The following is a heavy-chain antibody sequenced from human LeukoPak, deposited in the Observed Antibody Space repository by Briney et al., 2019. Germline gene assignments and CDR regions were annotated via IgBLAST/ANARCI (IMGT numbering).Heavy chain of an antibody. CDR1: GGSISDYY. CDR2: IYTSGST. J-gene: IGHJ2*01. V-gene: IGHV4-4*07. Sequence: NPSETLSLTCTVSGGSISDYYWNWIRQPAGKGLEWIGRIYTSGSTNYNPSLKSRVTMSVDTSKNQFSLKLSSVTAADTAVYYCARVFVGIAAAGFHSPDWYFDLWGRGTLVTVSS. CDR3: ARVFVGIAAAGFHSPDWYFDL. D-gene: IGHD6-13*01.